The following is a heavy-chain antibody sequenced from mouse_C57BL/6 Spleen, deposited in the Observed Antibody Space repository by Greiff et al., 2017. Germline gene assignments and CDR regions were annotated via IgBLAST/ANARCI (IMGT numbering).Heavy chain of an antibody. CDR1: GFTFSDYG. J-gene: IGHJ2*01. Sequence: DVQLQESGGGLVKPGGSLKLSCAASGFTFSDYGMHWVRQAPEKGLEWVAYISSGSITIYYADTVEGRFTISRDNAKNTLFLQMTSLRSEDTDMYYCARRAYYSNHFDYWGQGTTLTVSS. CDR3: ARRAYYSNHFDY. D-gene: IGHD2-5*01. V-gene: IGHV5-17*01. CDR2: ISSGSITI.